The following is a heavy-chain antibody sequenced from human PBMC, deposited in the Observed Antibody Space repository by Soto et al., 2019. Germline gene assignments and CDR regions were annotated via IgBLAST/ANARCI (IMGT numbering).Heavy chain of an antibody. CDR2: TYYRSKWYN. J-gene: IGHJ3*02. CDR3: AREGLHLDPNAFDI. CDR1: GDSVSSNSAA. V-gene: IGHV6-1*01. Sequence: QSQTLSLTCAISGDSVSSNSAAWNWIRQSPSRGLEWLGRTYYRSKWYNDYAVSVKSRITINPDTSKNQFPLQLNSVTPEDTAVYYCAREGLHLDPNAFDIWGQGTMVTVSS. D-gene: IGHD3-16*01.